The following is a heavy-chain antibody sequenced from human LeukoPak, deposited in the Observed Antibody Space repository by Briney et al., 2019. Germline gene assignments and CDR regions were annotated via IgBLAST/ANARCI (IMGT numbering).Heavy chain of an antibody. Sequence: GASVKVSCKASGYTSTSYYMHWVRQAPGQGLEWMGIINPSGGSTSYAQKFQGRVTMTRDTSTSTVYMELSSLRSEDTAVYYCARPHRRWLPTYYFDYWGQGTLVTVSS. CDR2: INPSGGST. D-gene: IGHD3-22*01. CDR3: ARPHRRWLPTYYFDY. J-gene: IGHJ4*02. CDR1: GYTSTSYY. V-gene: IGHV1-46*01.